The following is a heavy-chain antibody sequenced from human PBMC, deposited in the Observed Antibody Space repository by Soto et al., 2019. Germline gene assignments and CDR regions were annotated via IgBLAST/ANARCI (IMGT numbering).Heavy chain of an antibody. D-gene: IGHD3-10*01. CDR3: AKEGYVSGFL. CDR2: ISGGAGST. Sequence: GGSLRLSCAVSGFSVSTHAIIWVRQGPGKGLEWVSGISGGAGSTYYADSVKGRFTISRDNPRNALYLQMNSLRAVDTAVYYCAKEGYVSGFLWGQGTLVTVS. V-gene: IGHV3-23*01. J-gene: IGHJ4*02. CDR1: GFSVSTHA.